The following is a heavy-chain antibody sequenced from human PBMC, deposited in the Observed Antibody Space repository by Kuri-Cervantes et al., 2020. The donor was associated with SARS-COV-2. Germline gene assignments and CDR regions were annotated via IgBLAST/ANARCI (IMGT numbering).Heavy chain of an antibody. J-gene: IGHJ6*03. Sequence: GGSLRLSCAASGFTFSSYWMNWVRQAPGKGLEWVSSISSSSSYIYYADSVKGRFTISRDNAKNSLYLQMNSLRAEDTAVYYCASLLSGGGAHLYYFYMDAWGKGTSVTVSS. CDR1: GFTFSSYW. V-gene: IGHV3-21*01. D-gene: IGHD3-16*01. CDR3: ASLLSGGGAHLYYFYMDA. CDR2: ISSSSSYI.